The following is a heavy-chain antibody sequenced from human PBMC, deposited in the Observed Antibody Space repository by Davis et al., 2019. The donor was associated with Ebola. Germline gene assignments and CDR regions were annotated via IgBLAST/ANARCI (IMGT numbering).Heavy chain of an antibody. CDR2: IYYSGST. J-gene: IGHJ6*02. CDR3: ARGGEEWLPDYYYYGMDV. D-gene: IGHD3-3*01. Sequence: MPSETLSLTCTVSGGSISSGDYYWSWIRQPPGKGLEWIGYIYYSGSTYYNPSLKSRVTISVDKSKNQFSLKLSSVTAADTAVYYCARGGEEWLPDYYYYGMDVWGQGTTVTVSS. V-gene: IGHV4-30-4*01. CDR1: GGSISSGDYY.